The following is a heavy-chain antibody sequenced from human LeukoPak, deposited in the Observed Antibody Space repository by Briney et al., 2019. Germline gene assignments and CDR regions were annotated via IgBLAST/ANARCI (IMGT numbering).Heavy chain of an antibody. CDR2: VRNKANGYRT. D-gene: IGHD2-15*01. J-gene: IGHJ4*02. Sequence: PGGSLRLSCAASGFTLSDHYMDWVRQAPGKGLEWVGRVRNKANGYRTEYAASVKGRFTVSGDASKNSLYLQMNSLKTEDTAVYYCAISGFCGAGTCYSDYFDYWGQGTLVTVSS. V-gene: IGHV3-72*01. CDR3: AISGFCGAGTCYSDYFDY. CDR1: GFTLSDHY.